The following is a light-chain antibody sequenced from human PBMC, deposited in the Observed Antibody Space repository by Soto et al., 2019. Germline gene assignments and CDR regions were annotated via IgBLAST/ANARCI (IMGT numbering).Light chain of an antibody. CDR1: ISDVGTHNL. Sequence: QSVLTQPASVSGSPGQSITISCTGTISDVGTHNLVSWYQQHPGKAPKLIIYEVIKRPSGVSSRFSGSKSGNTASLTISGLQTDDEADYHCCSYAGSNPFPYVFGTGTKVTLL. CDR3: CSYAGSNPFPYV. V-gene: IGLV2-23*02. J-gene: IGLJ1*01. CDR2: EVI.